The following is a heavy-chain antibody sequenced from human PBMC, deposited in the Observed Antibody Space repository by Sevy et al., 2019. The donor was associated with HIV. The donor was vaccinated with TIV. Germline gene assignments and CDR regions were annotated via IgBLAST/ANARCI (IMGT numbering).Heavy chain of an antibody. CDR1: GYTFTSYG. CDR3: ARDRGEQWLVYFDY. D-gene: IGHD6-19*01. J-gene: IGHJ4*02. CDR2: ISAYNGNT. Sequence: ASVKVSCKASGYTFTSYGISWVRQAPGQGLEWMGWISAYNGNTNDAQKLQGRVTMTTDTSTSTAYMELRSLRSDDTAVYYCARDRGEQWLVYFDYWCQGTLVTVSS. V-gene: IGHV1-18*01.